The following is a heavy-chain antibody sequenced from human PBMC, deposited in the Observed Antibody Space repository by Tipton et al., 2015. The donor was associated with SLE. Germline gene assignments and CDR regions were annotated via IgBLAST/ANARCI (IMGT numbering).Heavy chain of an antibody. V-gene: IGHV4-31*03. D-gene: IGHD7-27*01. CDR3: ARRANWGQIDY. J-gene: IGHJ4*02. Sequence: TLSLTCTVSGGSISGGGYYWSWIRQHPGKGLEWIGYIYYSGSTYYNPSLKSRVTKSVDTSKNQFSLKLSSVTAADTAVYYCARRANWGQIDYWGQGTLVTVSS. CDR1: GGSISGGGYY. CDR2: IYYSGST.